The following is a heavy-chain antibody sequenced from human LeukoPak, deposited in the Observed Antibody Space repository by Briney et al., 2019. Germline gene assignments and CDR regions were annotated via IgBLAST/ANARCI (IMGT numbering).Heavy chain of an antibody. CDR3: ARDGSGSGSYPFDY. Sequence: GGSLRLSCAASGFTFSSYWMSWVRQAPGKGLHWVANIKQDRSEKYYVDSVKGRFTISRDNAKNSLYLQMNSLRAENTAVYYCARDGSGSGSYPFDYWGQGTLVTVSS. D-gene: IGHD3-10*01. CDR2: IKQDRSEK. CDR1: GFTFSSYW. J-gene: IGHJ4*02. V-gene: IGHV3-7*01.